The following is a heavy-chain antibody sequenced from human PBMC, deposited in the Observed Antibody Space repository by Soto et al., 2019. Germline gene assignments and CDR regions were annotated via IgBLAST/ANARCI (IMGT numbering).Heavy chain of an antibody. D-gene: IGHD3-3*01. CDR2: ISYDGIYE. V-gene: IGHV3-30-3*01. CDR3: ARGRSRLDYDFWSGSHYYFDY. J-gene: IGHJ4*02. CDR1: GFTFSTYS. Sequence: GGSLRLSCAASGFTFSTYSMHWVRQAPGKGLKWVAIISYDGIYEYHADSVKGRFTTSRDNDKNTLFLQMDNLRTEDTAVYYCARGRSRLDYDFWSGSHYYFDYWGQGILVTVSS.